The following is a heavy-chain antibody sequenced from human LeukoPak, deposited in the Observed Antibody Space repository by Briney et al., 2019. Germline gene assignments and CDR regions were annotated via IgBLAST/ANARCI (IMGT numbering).Heavy chain of an antibody. Sequence: ASVKVSCKASGYTFTSYGISWVRQAPGQGLEWMGWISAYNGNTNYAQKFQGRVTITADESTSTAYMELSSLRSEDTAVYYCARPMVRGVIAGNYYYGMDVWGQGTTVTVSS. CDR2: ISAYNGNT. J-gene: IGHJ6*02. CDR3: ARPMVRGVIAGNYYYGMDV. D-gene: IGHD3-10*01. CDR1: GYTFTSYG. V-gene: IGHV1-18*01.